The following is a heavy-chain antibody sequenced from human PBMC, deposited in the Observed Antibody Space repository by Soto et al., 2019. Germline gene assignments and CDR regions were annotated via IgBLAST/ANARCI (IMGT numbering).Heavy chain of an antibody. Sequence: EVQLVESGGGLVHPGGSLRLSWAASGFTFSSHWMHWVRRDPGKVLLWVPRINGDGSSIIYADSVKGRFTISRANAKNTLHLQKNGLRADDTAVYYCIKAPTYNSGWAEHCGQGTLVTVSS. V-gene: IGHV3-74*01. CDR1: GFTFSSHW. CDR3: IKAPTYNSGWAEH. D-gene: IGHD6-19*01. CDR2: INGDGSSI. J-gene: IGHJ1*01.